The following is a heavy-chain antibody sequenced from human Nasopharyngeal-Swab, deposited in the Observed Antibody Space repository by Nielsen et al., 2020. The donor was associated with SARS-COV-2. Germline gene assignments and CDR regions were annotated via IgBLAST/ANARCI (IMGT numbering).Heavy chain of an antibody. D-gene: IGHD2-15*01. J-gene: IGHJ6*03. CDR3: ARRGGYCSGGSCYSPGIPRYYYYYMDV. Sequence: SETLSLTCTVSGGSISSSSYYWGWIRQPPGKGLEWIGSIYYSGSTYYNPSLKSRVTISVDTSKNQFSLKLSSVTAADTAVYYCARRGGYCSGGSCYSPGIPRYYYYYMDVWGKGTTVTVSS. CDR1: GGSISSSSYY. CDR2: IYYSGST. V-gene: IGHV4-39*07.